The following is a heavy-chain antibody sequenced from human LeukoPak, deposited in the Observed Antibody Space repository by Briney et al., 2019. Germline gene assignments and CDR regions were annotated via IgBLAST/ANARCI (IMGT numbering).Heavy chain of an antibody. V-gene: IGHV4-4*02. CDR2: IYHSGST. D-gene: IGHD5-24*01. J-gene: IGHJ4*02. CDR3: ARIEAVQRDGYNFDY. Sequence: SGTLSLTCAVSGGSISSSNWWNWVRQPPGKGLEWIGEIYHSGSTNYNPSLKSRVTISVDKSKNQFSLKLSSVTAADTAVYYCARIEAVQRDGYNFDYWGQGTLVTVSS. CDR1: GGSISSSNW.